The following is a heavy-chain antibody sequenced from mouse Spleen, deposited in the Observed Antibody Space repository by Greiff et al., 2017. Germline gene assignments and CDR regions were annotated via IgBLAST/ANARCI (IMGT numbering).Heavy chain of an antibody. J-gene: IGHJ1*01. CDR1: GFTFSDYY. CDR3: ARDQDYYSYYSWYFDV. Sequence: DVQLVESEGGLVQPGSSMKLSCTASGFTFSDYYMAWVRQVPEKGLEWVANINYDGSSTYYLDSLKSRFIISRDNAKNILYLQMSSLKSEDTATYYCARDQDYYSYYSWYFDVWGAGTTVTVSS. CDR2: INYDGSST. V-gene: IGHV5-16*01. D-gene: IGHD2-12*01.